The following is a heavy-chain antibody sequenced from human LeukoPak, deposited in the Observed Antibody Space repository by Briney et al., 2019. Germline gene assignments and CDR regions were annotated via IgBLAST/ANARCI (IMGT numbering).Heavy chain of an antibody. CDR2: ITHSGST. CDR3: ARARYYYYYCMDV. D-gene: IGHD1-14*01. Sequence: SETLSLTCTVYGGSFSGYFWTWIRQPPGKGLEWIGEITHSGSTNYNPSLKSRVTISVDTSKNQFSLKLSSVTAADTAVYYCARARYYYYYCMDVWGKGTTVTVSS. V-gene: IGHV4-34*01. CDR1: GGSFSGYF. J-gene: IGHJ6*03.